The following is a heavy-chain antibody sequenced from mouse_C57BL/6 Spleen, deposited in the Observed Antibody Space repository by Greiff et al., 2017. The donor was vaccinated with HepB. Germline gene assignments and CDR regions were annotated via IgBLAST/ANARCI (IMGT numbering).Heavy chain of an antibody. Sequence: QVQLQQSGAELARPGASVKLSCKASGYTFTSYGISWVKQRTGQGLEWIGEIYPRSGNTYYNEKFKGKATLTADKSSSTAYMELRSLTSEDSAVYFCARDYYGSRRDYWGQGTTLTVSS. CDR2: IYPRSGNT. CDR3: ARDYYGSRRDY. CDR1: GYTFTSYG. D-gene: IGHD1-1*01. J-gene: IGHJ2*01. V-gene: IGHV1-81*01.